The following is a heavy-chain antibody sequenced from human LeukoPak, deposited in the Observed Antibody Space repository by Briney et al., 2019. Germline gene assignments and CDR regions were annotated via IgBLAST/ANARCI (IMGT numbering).Heavy chain of an antibody. V-gene: IGHV1-46*01. CDR1: GYTFTSYY. J-gene: IGHJ4*02. D-gene: IGHD6-19*01. CDR3: AGADRYSSGWYYFDY. Sequence: ASVKVSCKASGYTFTSYYMHWVQQAPGQGLEWMGIINPSGGSTSYAQKFQGRVTMTRDTSTSTVYMELSSLRSEDTAVYYCAGADRYSSGWYYFDYWGQGTLVTVSS. CDR2: INPSGGST.